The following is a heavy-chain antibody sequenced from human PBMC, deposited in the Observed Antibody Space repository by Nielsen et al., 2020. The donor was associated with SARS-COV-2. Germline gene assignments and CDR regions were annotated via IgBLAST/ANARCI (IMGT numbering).Heavy chain of an antibody. CDR1: GFTFSSYA. CDR2: ISYDGSNK. J-gene: IGHJ4*02. D-gene: IGHD2-15*01. CDR3: AKDQVSYCSGGSCYPADY. Sequence: GESLKISCAASGFTFSSYAMHWVRQAPGKGLEWVAVISYDGSNKYYADSVKGRFTISRDNSKNTLYLQMNSLRAEDTAVYYCAKDQVSYCSGGSCYPADYWGQGTLVTVSS. V-gene: IGHV3-30-3*01.